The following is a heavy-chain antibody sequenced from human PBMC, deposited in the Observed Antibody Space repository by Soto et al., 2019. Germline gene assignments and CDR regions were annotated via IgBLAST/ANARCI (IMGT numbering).Heavy chain of an antibody. CDR2: INSDGSST. D-gene: IGHD6-13*01. V-gene: IGHV3-74*01. CDR3: AKDRSEAAGTVGY. CDR1: GFTFSSYW. J-gene: IGHJ4*02. Sequence: GGSLRLSCAASGFTFSSYWMHWVRQAPGKGLVWVSRINSDGSSTSYADSVKGRFTISRDNSKNTLYLQMNSLRAEDTAVYYCAKDRSEAAGTVGYWGQGTLVTVSS.